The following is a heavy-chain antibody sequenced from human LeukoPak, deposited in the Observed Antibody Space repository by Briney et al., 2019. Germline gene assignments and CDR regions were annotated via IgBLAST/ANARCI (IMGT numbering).Heavy chain of an antibody. Sequence: ASVKVSCKASGYTYTTDGISWVRQAPGQGLEWMGWIDTYSGKTNYAQKFQGRVTMTSDTSTSTAYMELSSLRSEDTAVYYCARGTDAYYYDSSDIDYWGQGTLVTVSS. J-gene: IGHJ4*02. CDR1: GYTYTTDG. CDR2: IDTYSGKT. V-gene: IGHV1-18*01. CDR3: ARGTDAYYYDSSDIDY. D-gene: IGHD3-22*01.